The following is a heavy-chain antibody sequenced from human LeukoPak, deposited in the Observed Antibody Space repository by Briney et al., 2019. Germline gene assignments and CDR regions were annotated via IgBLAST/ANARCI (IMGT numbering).Heavy chain of an antibody. CDR2: ISGSGGST. CDR3: ARVGYCSSTSCPDY. Sequence: GGSLRLSCAASGFTFSSYAMSWVRQAPGKGLEWVSAISGSGGSTYYADSVKGRFTISRDNSKNTVFLQMNSLRAEDTAVYYCARVGYCSSTSCPDYWGQGTLVTVSS. CDR1: GFTFSSYA. J-gene: IGHJ4*02. V-gene: IGHV3-23*01. D-gene: IGHD2-2*01.